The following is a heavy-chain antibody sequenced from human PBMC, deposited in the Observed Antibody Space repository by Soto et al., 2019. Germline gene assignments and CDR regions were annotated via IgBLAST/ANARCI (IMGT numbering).Heavy chain of an antibody. V-gene: IGHV5-51*01. J-gene: IGHJ4*02. CDR2: IYSGYSDI. CDR3: ARPQGRGTFFPN. D-gene: IGHD1-1*01. CDR1: GYSFTNSW. Sequence: GESLKISCQGSGYSFTNSWIGWVRQVPGRGLEWVGIIYSGYSDIRYRPSFQGRVTISADKSVNTAYLQWSSLRASDTAIYYCARPQGRGTFFPNWGRGTPVTVPS.